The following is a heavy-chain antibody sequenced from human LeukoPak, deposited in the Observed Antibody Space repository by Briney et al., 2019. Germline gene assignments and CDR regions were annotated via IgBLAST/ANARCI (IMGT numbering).Heavy chain of an antibody. CDR3: ARDPRGSNAFDI. V-gene: IGHV4-59*12. Sequence: SETLSLTCTVSGGSISSYYWSWIRKPPGKGLEWIGYIYYSGSTNYNPSLKSRVTISVDTSENQFSLKLSSVTAADTAVYYCARDPRGSNAFDIWGQGTMVTVSS. J-gene: IGHJ3*02. D-gene: IGHD5-12*01. CDR1: GGSISSYY. CDR2: IYYSGST.